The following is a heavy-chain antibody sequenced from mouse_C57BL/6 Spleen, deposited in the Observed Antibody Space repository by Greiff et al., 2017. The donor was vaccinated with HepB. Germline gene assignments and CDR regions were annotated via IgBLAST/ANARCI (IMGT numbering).Heavy chain of an antibody. D-gene: IGHD2-4*01. CDR2: IYPGSGST. CDR1: GYTFTSYW. Sequence: QVQLQQPGAELVKPGASVKMSCKASGYTFTSYWITWVKQRPGQGLEWIGDIYPGSGSTNYNEKFKSKATLTVDTSSSTAYMQLSSLTSEDSAVYYWARKDYDYEGYYYAMDYWGQGTSVTVSS. J-gene: IGHJ4*01. V-gene: IGHV1-55*01. CDR3: ARKDYDYEGYYYAMDY.